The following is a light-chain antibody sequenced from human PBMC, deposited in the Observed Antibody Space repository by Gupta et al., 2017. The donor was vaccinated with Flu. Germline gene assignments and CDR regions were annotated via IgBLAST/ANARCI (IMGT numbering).Light chain of an antibody. CDR3: MQPLQTPKT. CDR1: QSRLHSDGYNY. J-gene: IGKJ1*01. Sequence: VTPGEPASISCRSSQSRLHSDGYNYLEWYLQKPGQSPQLLIYLASSRASGVPDRFSGSGSGTDFTLKISRVEAEDVGVYYCMQPLQTPKTFGQGTKVEIK. CDR2: LAS. V-gene: IGKV2-28*01.